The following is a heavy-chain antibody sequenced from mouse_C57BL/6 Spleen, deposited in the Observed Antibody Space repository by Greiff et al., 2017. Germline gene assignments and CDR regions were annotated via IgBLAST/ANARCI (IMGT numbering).Heavy chain of an antibody. CDR3: ARWITTVVATGDYAMDY. V-gene: IGHV14-3*01. CDR2: IDPANGNT. CDR1: GFNIKNTY. Sequence: VQLKESVAELVRPGASVKLSCTASGFNIKNTYMHWVKQRPEQGLEWIGRIDPANGNTKYAPKFQGKATITADTSSNTAYLQLSSLTSEDTAIYYCARWITTVVATGDYAMDYWGQGTSVTVSS. D-gene: IGHD1-1*01. J-gene: IGHJ4*01.